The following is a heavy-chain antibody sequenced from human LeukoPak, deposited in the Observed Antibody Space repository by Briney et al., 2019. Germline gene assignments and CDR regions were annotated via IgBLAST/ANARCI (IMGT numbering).Heavy chain of an antibody. Sequence: SETLSLTCTVSGGSISSYYWSWIRQPPGKGLEWIGYIYYSGSTNYNPSLKSRVTISVDTSKNQFSLRLTSVTAADTAVYYCARGGSYYDFWSGYYDYYYYMDVWGKGTTVTVSS. D-gene: IGHD3-3*01. J-gene: IGHJ6*03. CDR1: GGSISSYY. V-gene: IGHV4-59*01. CDR2: IYYSGST. CDR3: ARGGSYYDFWSGYYDYYYYMDV.